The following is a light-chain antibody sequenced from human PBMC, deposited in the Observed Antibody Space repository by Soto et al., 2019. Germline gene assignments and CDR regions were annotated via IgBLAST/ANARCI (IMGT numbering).Light chain of an antibody. CDR2: AAS. Sequence: ANRMTQSPSSFSAATGDRVTITCRASQGISSYLAWYQQKPGKAPKLLIYAASTLQSGVPSRFSGSGSGTDFTLPISCLQSEDFATYYCQQYYSYPPTFGQGTKLEIK. V-gene: IGKV1-8*01. J-gene: IGKJ2*01. CDR1: QGISSY. CDR3: QQYYSYPPT.